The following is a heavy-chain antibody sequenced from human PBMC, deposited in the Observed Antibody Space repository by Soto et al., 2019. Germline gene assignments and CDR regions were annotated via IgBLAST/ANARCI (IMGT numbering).Heavy chain of an antibody. CDR2: INPSGGST. CDR3: ARAYSGYDLDNWCDP. J-gene: IGHJ5*02. V-gene: IGHV1-46*01. D-gene: IGHD5-12*01. CDR1: GYTFTSYY. Sequence: QVQLVQSGAEVKKPGASVKVSCKASGYTFTSYYMHWVRQAPGQGLEWMGIINPSGGSTSYAQKFQGRVTMTRDTSTSTVYMELSSLRSEDTAVYYCARAYSGYDLDNWCDPGGQGTLVTVSS.